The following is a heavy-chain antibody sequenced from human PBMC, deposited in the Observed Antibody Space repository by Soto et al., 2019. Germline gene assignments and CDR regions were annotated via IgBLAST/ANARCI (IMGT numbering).Heavy chain of an antibody. V-gene: IGHV3-23*01. CDR1: GFTFSSYA. CDR3: AKDDDFWSGYPPFDY. CDR2: ISGSGGST. J-gene: IGHJ4*02. Sequence: GGSLRLSFAASGFTFSSYAMSWVRQAPGKGLEWVSAISGSGGSTYYADSVKGRFTISRDNSKNTLYLQMNSLRAEDTAVYYCAKDDDFWSGYPPFDYWGQGTLVTVSS. D-gene: IGHD3-3*01.